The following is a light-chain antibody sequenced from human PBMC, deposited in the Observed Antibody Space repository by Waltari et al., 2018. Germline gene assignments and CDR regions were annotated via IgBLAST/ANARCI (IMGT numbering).Light chain of an antibody. Sequence: QSVVTQPPSVSATPGQKVTISCSGSTPNIGNEYVSWYQQLPGTAPKLLVYDNYKRPSGIPDRFSGSKSGTSATLGITGVQTGDEAHYYCGAWDSSLSAYVFGTGTEVTVL. V-gene: IGLV1-51*01. CDR3: GAWDSSLSAYV. CDR2: DNY. CDR1: TPNIGNEY. J-gene: IGLJ1*01.